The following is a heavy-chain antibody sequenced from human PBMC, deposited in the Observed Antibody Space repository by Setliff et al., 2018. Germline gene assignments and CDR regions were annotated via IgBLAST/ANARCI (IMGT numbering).Heavy chain of an antibody. V-gene: IGHV1-18*01. CDR3: AISSLSICSGGSCPNAFDI. CDR2: ISPYNGVT. Sequence: GASVKVSCKASGGSFNNYPISWVRQAPGHGLEWMGWISPYNGVTNYAQRFQGRVTMTTDTSTSAAYMELRSLRSDDTAVYYCAISSLSICSGGSCPNAFDIWGQGTMVTVSS. CDR1: GGSFNNYP. D-gene: IGHD2-15*01. J-gene: IGHJ3*02.